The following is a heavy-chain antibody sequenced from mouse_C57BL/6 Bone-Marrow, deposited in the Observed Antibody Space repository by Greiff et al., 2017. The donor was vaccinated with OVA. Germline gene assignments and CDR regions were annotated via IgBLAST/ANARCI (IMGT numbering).Heavy chain of an antibody. CDR3: TTPYGSSYLWYFDV. J-gene: IGHJ1*03. Sequence: VQLQQSGAELVRPGASVKLSCTASGFNIKDYYMHWVKQRPEQGLEWIGRIDPEDGDTEYAPKFQGKATMTADTSSNTAYLQLSSLTSEDTAVYYCTTPYGSSYLWYFDVWGTGTTVTVPS. D-gene: IGHD1-1*01. V-gene: IGHV14-1*01. CDR2: IDPEDGDT. CDR1: GFNIKDYY.